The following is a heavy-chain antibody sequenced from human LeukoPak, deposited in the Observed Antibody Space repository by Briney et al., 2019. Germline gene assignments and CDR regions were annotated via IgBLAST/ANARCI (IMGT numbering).Heavy chain of an antibody. V-gene: IGHV3-23*01. CDR3: AKKYYYDSSGYYRENDY. CDR2: ISGSGGST. J-gene: IGHJ4*02. Sequence: PGGSLRLSCAASGSTFSSYAMSWVRQAPGKGLEWVSAISGSGGSTYYADSVKGRFTISRDNSKNTLYLQMNSLRAEDTAVYYCAKKYYYDSSGYYRENDYWGQGTLVTVSS. D-gene: IGHD3-22*01. CDR1: GSTFSSYA.